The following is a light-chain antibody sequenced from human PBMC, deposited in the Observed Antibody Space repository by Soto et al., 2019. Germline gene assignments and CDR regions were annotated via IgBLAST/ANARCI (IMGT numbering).Light chain of an antibody. CDR2: GAS. V-gene: IGKV3-15*01. CDR1: QSVNSN. J-gene: IGKJ1*01. Sequence: EIVMTQSPATLSVSPGERATLSCRASQSVNSNLAWYQQKPGQAPRLLIYGASTRATGIPARFSGSGSGTEFTLAISSLQSEVFAVYYCQQNNTRPPCTSGQRTQVNIK. CDR3: QQNNTRPPCT.